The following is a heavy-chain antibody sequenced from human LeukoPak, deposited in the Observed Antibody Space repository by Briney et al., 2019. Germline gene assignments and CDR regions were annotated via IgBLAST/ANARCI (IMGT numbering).Heavy chain of an antibody. D-gene: IGHD3-22*01. V-gene: IGHV3-48*03. CDR1: GFTFSSYE. J-gene: IGHJ4*02. Sequence: GGSLRLSCAASGFTFSSYEMNWVRQAPGKGLVWVSYISSGASIIYYADSVKGRFTISRDNAKNSLYLQMNSLRAEDTAVYYCARGAYYYDSSGYPGYWGQGTLVTVSS. CDR3: ARGAYYYDSSGYPGY. CDR2: ISSGASII.